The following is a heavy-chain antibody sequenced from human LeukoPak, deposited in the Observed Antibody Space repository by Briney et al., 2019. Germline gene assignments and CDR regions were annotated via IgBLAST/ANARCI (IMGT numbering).Heavy chain of an antibody. CDR3: ARGGSYYYYYYMDV. Sequence: GESLKISCKGSGYSFTNYWIAWVRQMPGKGLEWMGIIYPGDSDTRYSPSFQGQVTISADKSISTAYLQWSSLKASDTAIYYCARGGSYYYYYYMDVWAQGPRSPSP. CDR2: IYPGDSDT. CDR1: GYSFTNYW. V-gene: IGHV5-51*01. D-gene: IGHD2-15*01. J-gene: IGHJ6*03.